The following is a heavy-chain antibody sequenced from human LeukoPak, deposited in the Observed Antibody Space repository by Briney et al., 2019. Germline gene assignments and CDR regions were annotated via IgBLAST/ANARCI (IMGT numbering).Heavy chain of an antibody. CDR3: ASIVVPAAIMVY. V-gene: IGHV3-21*01. CDR2: ISSSSSYI. CDR1: GFTFSSYS. D-gene: IGHD2-2*02. Sequence: PGGSLRLSCAACGFTFSSYSMTWVRQAPGKGLEWVSSISSSSSYIYYADSVKGRFTISRDNAKNSLYLQMNNLRAEDTAVYYCASIVVPAAIMVYWGQGPLVTVSS. J-gene: IGHJ4*02.